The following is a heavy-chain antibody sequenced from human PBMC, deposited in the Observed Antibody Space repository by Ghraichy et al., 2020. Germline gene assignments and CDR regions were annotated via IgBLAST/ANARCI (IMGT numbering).Heavy chain of an antibody. CDR2: ISGGSVTI. CDR3: ARSGMGVQLWADY. Sequence: GGSLRLSCAASGFTFSDYYMSWIRQAPGKGLEWVSYISGGSVTIYYADSVKGRFTVSRDNAKNSLYLQMNSLRAEDTAVYYCARSGMGVQLWADYWGQGTLVTVSS. J-gene: IGHJ4*02. V-gene: IGHV3-11*01. CDR1: GFTFSDYY. D-gene: IGHD1-1*01.